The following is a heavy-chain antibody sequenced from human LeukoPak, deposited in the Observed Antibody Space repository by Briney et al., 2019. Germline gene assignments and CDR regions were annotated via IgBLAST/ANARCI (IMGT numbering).Heavy chain of an antibody. Sequence: ASVKVSCKASGGTFSSYAISWVRQAPGQGLEWMGRIIPILGIANYAQKFQGRVTITADKSTSTAYMELSSLRSEDTAEYYCARDSGMATIYFDYWGQGTLVTVSS. D-gene: IGHD5-24*01. CDR3: ARDSGMATIYFDY. CDR1: GGTFSSYA. CDR2: IIPILGIA. J-gene: IGHJ4*02. V-gene: IGHV1-69*04.